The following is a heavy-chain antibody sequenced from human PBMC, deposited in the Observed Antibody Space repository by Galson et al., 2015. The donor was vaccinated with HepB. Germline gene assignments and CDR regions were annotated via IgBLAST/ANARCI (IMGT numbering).Heavy chain of an antibody. CDR2: MNFNSGNR. CDR3: ARGRGPTNFDS. V-gene: IGHV1-8*02. Sequence: SVKVSCKASGYAFTSYDINWVRQAPGQGLEWMGWMNFNSGNRGYAHKFQGRVTMTRSTSISAAYMELSSLRSEDPAVYYCARGRGPTNFDSWGRGTLVTVSS. J-gene: IGHJ4*02. CDR1: GYAFTSYD. D-gene: IGHD1-26*01.